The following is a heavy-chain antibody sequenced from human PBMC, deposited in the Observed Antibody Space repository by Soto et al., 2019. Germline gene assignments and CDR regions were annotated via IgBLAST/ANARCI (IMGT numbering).Heavy chain of an antibody. J-gene: IGHJ4*02. V-gene: IGHV3-33*01. CDR2: IWYDGSNK. CDR3: AREDYGDHPLIDY. Sequence: TGGSLRLSCAASGFTFSSYGMHWVRQAPGKGLEWVAVIWYDGSNKYYADSVKGRFTISRDNSKNTLYLQMNSLRAEDTAVYYCAREDYGDHPLIDYWGQGTLVTVSS. CDR1: GFTFSSYG. D-gene: IGHD4-17*01.